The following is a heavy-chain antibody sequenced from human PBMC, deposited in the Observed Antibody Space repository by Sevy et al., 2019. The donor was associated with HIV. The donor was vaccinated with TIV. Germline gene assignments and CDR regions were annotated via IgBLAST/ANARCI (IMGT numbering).Heavy chain of an antibody. CDR1: GFTFSDYY. Sequence: GGSLRLSSAASGFTFSDYYMSWIRQAPGKGLEWVSYMSSGTSYTNYADSVKGRFTISRDNAKNSLYLQMNSLRAEDTAVYYCARDRRNYGGQYFDYWGQGTLVTVSS. CDR2: MSSGTSYT. J-gene: IGHJ4*02. D-gene: IGHD1-7*01. CDR3: ARDRRNYGGQYFDY. V-gene: IGHV3-11*06.